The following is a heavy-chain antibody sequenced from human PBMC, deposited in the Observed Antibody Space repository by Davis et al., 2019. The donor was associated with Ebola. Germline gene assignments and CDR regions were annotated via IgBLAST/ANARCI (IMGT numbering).Heavy chain of an antibody. V-gene: IGHV1-18*01. CDR3: ARDREYSLQGLDY. D-gene: IGHD4-11*01. Sequence: AASVKVSCKASGYTFKNYAISWVRQAPGQGLEWMGWISAYNGNTNYAQILQGRVTMTTDTSTGTAYMELRSLRSDDTAVYYCARDREYSLQGLDYWGQGTLVTVSS. CDR2: ISAYNGNT. CDR1: GYTFKNYA. J-gene: IGHJ4*02.